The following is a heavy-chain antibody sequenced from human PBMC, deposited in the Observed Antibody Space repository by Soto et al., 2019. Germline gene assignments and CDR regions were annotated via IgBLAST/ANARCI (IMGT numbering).Heavy chain of an antibody. V-gene: IGHV1-8*01. J-gene: IGHJ4*02. CDR2: MNPNSGNT. Sequence: QVQLVQSGAEVKKPGASVKVSCKASGYTFTSYDINWVRQATGQGLERMGRMNPNSGNTGYAQKFQGRVTMTRKTSISTAYMELSSLRSEDTAVYYCARFAPDEQWLDYWGQGTQVTVSS. CDR3: ARFAPDEQWLDY. CDR1: GYTFTSYD. D-gene: IGHD6-19*01.